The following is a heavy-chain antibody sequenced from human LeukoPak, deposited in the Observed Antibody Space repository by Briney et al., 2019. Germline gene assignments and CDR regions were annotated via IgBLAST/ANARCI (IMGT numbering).Heavy chain of an antibody. CDR2: ISGSGGST. Sequence: WGSLRLSCAASGFTFSGYAMTWVRQAPGKGLQWVSSISGSGGSTYYADSVKGRFTISRDKSKNTVYLQMSNPRVGDTAVYYCARVRIMGATSASFDIWGQGTMVTVSS. CDR3: ARVRIMGATSASFDI. D-gene: IGHD1-26*01. V-gene: IGHV3-23*01. CDR1: GFTFSGYA. J-gene: IGHJ3*02.